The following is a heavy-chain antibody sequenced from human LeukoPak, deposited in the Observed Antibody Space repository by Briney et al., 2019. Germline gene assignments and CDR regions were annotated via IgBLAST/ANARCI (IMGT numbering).Heavy chain of an antibody. CDR2: IKSKTDGGTT. CDR3: SGVFYDTTLGGDSYDI. V-gene: IGHV3-15*01. CDR1: GFTFSNAW. J-gene: IGHJ3*02. D-gene: IGHD3-16*01. Sequence: KSGGSLRLSCAASGFTFSNAWMSWVRQAPGKGLEWVGGIKSKTDGGTTDYAAPVKGRFTISRDDSKNTLYPQMNSLKTEDTAVYYYSGVFYDTTLGGDSYDIWGQGIMVTVSS.